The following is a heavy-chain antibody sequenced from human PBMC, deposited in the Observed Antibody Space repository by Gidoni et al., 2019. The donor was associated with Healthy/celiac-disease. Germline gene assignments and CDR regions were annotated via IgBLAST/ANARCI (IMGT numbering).Heavy chain of an antibody. CDR2: ISYDGSNK. D-gene: IGHD5-12*01. Sequence: QVQLVESGGGVVQPGRSLRLSCAASGLPFSSYRMHWVRQAPGKGLEWVAVISYDGSNKYYADSVKGRFTISRDNSKNTLYLQMNSLRAEDTAVYYCAKGLPIVRRAWLAWLDYWGQGTLVTVSS. V-gene: IGHV3-30*18. CDR3: AKGLPIVRRAWLAWLDY. CDR1: GLPFSSYR. J-gene: IGHJ4*02.